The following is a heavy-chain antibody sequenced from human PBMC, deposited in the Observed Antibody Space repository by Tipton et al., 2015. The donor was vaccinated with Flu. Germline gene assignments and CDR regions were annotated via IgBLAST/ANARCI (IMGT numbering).Heavy chain of an antibody. CDR1: GYTFTSYY. CDR2: INPSGGTT. J-gene: IGHJ1*01. CDR3: ARDGSGPYGYFQV. V-gene: IGHV1-46*01. D-gene: IGHD6-19*01. Sequence: QLVQSGPEVKKPGASVKVSCTASGYTFTSYYMHWVRQAPGQGPEWMGIINPSGGTTGYAAKFRGRVTMTRDASTGTVYMELSRLTSDDTAVYYCARDGSGPYGYFQVWGQGTLVTVSS.